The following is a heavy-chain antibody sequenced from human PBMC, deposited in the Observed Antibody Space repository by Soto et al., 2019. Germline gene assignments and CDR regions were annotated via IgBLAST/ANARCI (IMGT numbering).Heavy chain of an antibody. CDR3: ARHGERILWFGELLPNYGMDV. D-gene: IGHD3-10*01. V-gene: IGHV5-51*01. Sequence: GESLKISCKGSGYSFTSYWIGWVRQMPGKGLEWMGIIYPGDSDTRYSPSFQGQVTISADKSISTAYLQWSSLKASDTAMYYCARHGERILWFGELLPNYGMDVWGQGTTVTVSS. J-gene: IGHJ6*02. CDR2: IYPGDSDT. CDR1: GYSFTSYW.